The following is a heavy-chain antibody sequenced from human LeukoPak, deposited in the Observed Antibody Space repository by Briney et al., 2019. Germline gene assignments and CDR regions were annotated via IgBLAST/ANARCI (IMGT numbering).Heavy chain of an antibody. J-gene: IGHJ6*02. V-gene: IGHV3-53*01. Sequence: GGSLRLSCVASGVSVSNNFISWVRQAPGRGLQWVSVIYTGDTPRYADSVKGRFTISRDNAKNSLYLQMNSLRAEDTAVYYCTRDGRVAYEMDVWGQGTTVTVSS. D-gene: IGHD2-15*01. CDR2: IYTGDTP. CDR3: TRDGRVAYEMDV. CDR1: GVSVSNNF.